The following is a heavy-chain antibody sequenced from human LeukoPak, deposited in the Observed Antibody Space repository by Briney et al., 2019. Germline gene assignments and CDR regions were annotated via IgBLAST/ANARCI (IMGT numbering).Heavy chain of an antibody. CDR1: GGSISSYY. V-gene: IGHV4-4*07. J-gene: IGHJ3*02. D-gene: IGHD3-22*01. CDR3: ARAGYYYDSSGSAYAFDI. CDR2: IYSSGTT. Sequence: SDTLTLTCTVSGGSISSYYWSWIRQPAGKGLEWIGRIYSSGTTYYSPSLQSRITMSVDTSKNQFSLKLSSVTAADTAVYYCARAGYYYDSSGSAYAFDIWGQGTMVTVSS.